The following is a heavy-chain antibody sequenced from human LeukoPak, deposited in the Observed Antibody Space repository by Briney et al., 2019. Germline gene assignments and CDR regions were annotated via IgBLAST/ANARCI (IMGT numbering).Heavy chain of an antibody. CDR1: GYTFTGYY. CDR2: ISAYNGNT. J-gene: IGHJ4*02. CDR3: ASSPKGVPAAADY. Sequence: ASVKVSCKASGYTFTGYYMHWVRQAPGQGLEWMGWISAYNGNTNYAQKLQGRVTMTTDTSTSTAYMELRSLRSDDTAVYYCASSPKGVPAAADYWGQGTLVTVSS. V-gene: IGHV1-18*04. D-gene: IGHD2-2*01.